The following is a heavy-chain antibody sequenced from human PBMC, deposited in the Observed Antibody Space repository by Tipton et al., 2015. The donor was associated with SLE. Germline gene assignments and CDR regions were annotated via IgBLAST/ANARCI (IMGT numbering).Heavy chain of an antibody. V-gene: IGHV4-4*08. Sequence: TLSLTCTVSGGSISNHYWSWIRQSPGKGLEWIGYIYTSGNTNYNPSLKSRVTISVDSSKNQFSLTLTSVTAADTAVYYCARGNDYIWGIDFWGPGTLVTVSS. CDR2: IYTSGNT. D-gene: IGHD3-16*01. J-gene: IGHJ4*02. CDR3: ARGNDYIWGIDF. CDR1: GGSISNHY.